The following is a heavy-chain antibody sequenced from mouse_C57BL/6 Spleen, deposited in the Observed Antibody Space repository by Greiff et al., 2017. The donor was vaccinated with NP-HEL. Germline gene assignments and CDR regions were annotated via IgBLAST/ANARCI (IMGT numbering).Heavy chain of an antibody. Sequence: EVQLQQSGEGLVKPGGSLKLSCAASGFTFSSYAMSWVRQTPEKRLEWVAYISSGGDYIYYADTVKGRFTISRDNARNTLYLQMSSLKSEDTAMYYCTRDESNGAWFAYWGQGTLVTVSA. D-gene: IGHD2-5*01. CDR1: GFTFSSYA. CDR3: TRDESNGAWFAY. CDR2: ISSGGDYI. J-gene: IGHJ3*01. V-gene: IGHV5-9-1*02.